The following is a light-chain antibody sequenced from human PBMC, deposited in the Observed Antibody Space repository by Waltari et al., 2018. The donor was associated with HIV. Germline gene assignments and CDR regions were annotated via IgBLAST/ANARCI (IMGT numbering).Light chain of an antibody. CDR3: HMWDTTRVL. CDR1: NLQSNS. Sequence: SYVLTQPPSVSVAPGKTASITCAGTNLQSNSVHWYLQKAGQAPVLVIFDDSDRRSWSPERFSGSKSGNTATLTISRVEAGDEADYYCHMWDTTRVLFGGGTKLTVL. CDR2: DDS. V-gene: IGLV3-21*04. J-gene: IGLJ2*01.